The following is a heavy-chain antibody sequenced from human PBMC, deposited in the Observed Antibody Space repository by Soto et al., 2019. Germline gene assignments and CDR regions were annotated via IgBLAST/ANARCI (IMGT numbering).Heavy chain of an antibody. CDR3: AKNKYGDYNQDYYYYYYMDV. J-gene: IGHJ6*03. D-gene: IGHD4-17*01. CDR1: GFTFGGYA. V-gene: IGHV3-23*01. CDR2: ISGSGGST. Sequence: GGSLRLSCAASGFTFGGYAVSWVRQAPGKGLEWVSAISGSGGSTYYADSVKGRFTISRDNSKNTLYLQMNSLRAEDTAVYYCAKNKYGDYNQDYYYYYYMDVWGKGTTVTVSS.